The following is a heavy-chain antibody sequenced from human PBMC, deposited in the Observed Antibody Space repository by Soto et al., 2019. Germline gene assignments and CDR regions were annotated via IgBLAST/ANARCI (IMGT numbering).Heavy chain of an antibody. V-gene: IGHV1-2*02. CDR3: ARDEGRITMVRGVINYYYGMDV. CDR1: GYTFTGYY. Sequence: ASVKGSCKAXGYTFTGYYMHWVRQAPGQGLEWMGWINPNSGGTNYAQKFQGRVTMTRDTSISTAYMELSRLRSDDTAVYYCARDEGRITMVRGVINYYYGMDVWGQGTTVTVSS. CDR2: INPNSGGT. D-gene: IGHD3-10*01. J-gene: IGHJ6*02.